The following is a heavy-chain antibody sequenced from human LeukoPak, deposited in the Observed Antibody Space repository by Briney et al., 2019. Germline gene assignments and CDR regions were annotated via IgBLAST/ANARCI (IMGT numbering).Heavy chain of an antibody. J-gene: IGHJ3*02. CDR2: IYTSGST. CDR1: GGSISSGSYY. D-gene: IGHD3-3*01. Sequence: SQTLSLTCTVSGGSISSGSYYWSWIRQPAGKGLEWIGRIYTSGSTNYNPALKSRVTIAVDTSKSQFSLKLRSVTAADTAVYYCARDLGFTYYDFWSGYFMGDAFDIWGQGTMVTVSS. V-gene: IGHV4-61*02. CDR3: ARDLGFTYYDFWSGYFMGDAFDI.